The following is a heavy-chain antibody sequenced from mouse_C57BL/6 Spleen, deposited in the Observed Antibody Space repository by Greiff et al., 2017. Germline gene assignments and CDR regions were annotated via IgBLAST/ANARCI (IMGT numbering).Heavy chain of an antibody. CDR3: ANFPGAMDY. D-gene: IGHD4-1*01. CDR1: GYSITSGYY. Sequence: EVKLVESGPGLVKPSQSLSLTCSVTGYSITSGYYWNWIRQFPGNKLEWMGYISYDGSNNYNPSLKNRISITRDTSKNQFFLKLNSVTTEDTATYYCANFPGAMDYWGQGTSVTVSS. J-gene: IGHJ4*01. V-gene: IGHV3-6*01. CDR2: ISYDGSN.